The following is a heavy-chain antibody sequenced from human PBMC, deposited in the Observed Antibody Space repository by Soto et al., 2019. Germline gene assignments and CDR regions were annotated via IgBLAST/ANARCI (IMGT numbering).Heavy chain of an antibody. Sequence: PGGSLRLSCAASGFTLSSYWMYWVRQAPGKGLVWVSRIKTDGSDTAYADSVKGRFAISRDNAKNTLLLQMNSLRVEDTAVYYCVSFYGMDVWGQGTTVTVSS. CDR2: IKTDGSDT. V-gene: IGHV3-74*01. J-gene: IGHJ6*02. D-gene: IGHD2-15*01. CDR1: GFTLSSYW. CDR3: VSFYGMDV.